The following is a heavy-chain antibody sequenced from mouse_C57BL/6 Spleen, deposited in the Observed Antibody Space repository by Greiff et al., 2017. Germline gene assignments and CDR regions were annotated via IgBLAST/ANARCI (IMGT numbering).Heavy chain of an antibody. V-gene: IGHV1-69*01. CDR1: GYTFTSYW. Sequence: VQLQQPGAELVMPGASVKLSCKASGYTFTSYWMHWVKQRPGQGLAWIGEIDPSDSYTNYNQKFKGKSTLTVDKSSSTAYMQLSSLTSEDSAVYYCAAYYSNPFDYWGQGTTLTVSS. D-gene: IGHD2-5*01. J-gene: IGHJ2*01. CDR3: AAYYSNPFDY. CDR2: IDPSDSYT.